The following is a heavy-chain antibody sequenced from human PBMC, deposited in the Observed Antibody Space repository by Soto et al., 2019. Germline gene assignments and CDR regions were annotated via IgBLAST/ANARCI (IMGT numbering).Heavy chain of an antibody. D-gene: IGHD3-10*01. V-gene: IGHV4-4*07. CDR1: AGSISIYY. Sequence: PSETLSLACTFSAGSISIYYWSWIRQPPGKGLEWIGRIYTSGSTNYNPSLKSRVTMSVDTSKNQFSLKLSSVTAADTAVYYCARDGTMVRGGTLGMDVWGQGTPVTVSS. J-gene: IGHJ6*01. CDR3: ARDGTMVRGGTLGMDV. CDR2: IYTSGST.